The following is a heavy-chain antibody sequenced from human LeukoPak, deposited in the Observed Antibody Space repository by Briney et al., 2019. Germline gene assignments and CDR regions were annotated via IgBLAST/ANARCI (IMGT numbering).Heavy chain of an antibody. Sequence: PGGSLRLSXAASGFTFSSYSMNWVCQAPGKGLEWVSSISSSSSYIYYADSVKGRFTISRDNAKNSLYLQMNSLRAEDTAVYYCARDPGPVIAAAGTSPIGYWGQGTLVTVSS. D-gene: IGHD6-13*01. CDR3: ARDPGPVIAAAGTSPIGY. CDR2: ISSSSSYI. CDR1: GFTFSSYS. V-gene: IGHV3-21*01. J-gene: IGHJ4*02.